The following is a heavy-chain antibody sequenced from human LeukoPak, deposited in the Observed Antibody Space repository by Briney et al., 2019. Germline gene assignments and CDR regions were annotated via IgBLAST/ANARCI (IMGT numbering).Heavy chain of an antibody. J-gene: IGHJ4*02. CDR1: GYTFTSYG. Sequence: ASVKVSCKASGYTFTSYGISWVRQARGQGLEWMGWISAYAQKFQGRVTMTTDTSTSTAYMELRSLRSDDTAVYYCARRFNYYDSSGHYEGFYFDYWGQGTLVTVSS. CDR2: ISAY. V-gene: IGHV1-18*01. CDR3: ARRFNYYDSSGHYEGFYFDY. D-gene: IGHD3-22*01.